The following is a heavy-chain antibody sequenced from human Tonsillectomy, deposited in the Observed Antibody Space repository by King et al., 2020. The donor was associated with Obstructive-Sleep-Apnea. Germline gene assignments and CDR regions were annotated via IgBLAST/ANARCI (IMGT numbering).Heavy chain of an antibody. D-gene: IGHD5-12*01. V-gene: IGHV3-30-3*01. J-gene: IGHJ5*02. CDR1: GFTFSSYA. Sequence: QLVQSGGGVVQPGRSLRLSCAASGFTFSSYAMHWVRQAPGKGLEWVAVISYDGSNKYYADSVKGRFTISRDNSKNTLYLQMNSLRAEDTAAYYCARGGYSGYGNWFDPWGQGTLVTVSS. CDR2: ISYDGSNK. CDR3: ARGGYSGYGNWFDP.